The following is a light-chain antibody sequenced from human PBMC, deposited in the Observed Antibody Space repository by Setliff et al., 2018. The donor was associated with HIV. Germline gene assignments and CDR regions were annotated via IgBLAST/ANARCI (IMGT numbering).Light chain of an antibody. CDR2: EVR. CDR3: SSYAITNTLP. J-gene: IGLJ1*01. CDR1: SSDVGGYSH. Sequence: QSVLTQPASVSGSPGQSITISCTGTSSDVGGYSHVSWYQQHPGKAPKLIIYEVRNRPSGVSNRFSGSKSGNTASLTISGLRAEDEADYYCSSYAITNTLPFGNGTQRTVL. V-gene: IGLV2-14*01.